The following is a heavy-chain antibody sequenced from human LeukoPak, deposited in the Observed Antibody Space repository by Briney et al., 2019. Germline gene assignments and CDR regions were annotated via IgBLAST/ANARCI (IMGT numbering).Heavy chain of an antibody. CDR1: GFTFSSYS. CDR2: ISSSSSYI. J-gene: IGHJ6*03. Sequence: GGSLRLSCAASGFTFSSYSMNWVRQAPGKGLEWVSSISSSSSYIYYADSVKGRFTISRDNAKNSLYLQMNSMRAEDTAVYYCARDLSIVVLRGYYMDVWGKGTTVTVSS. V-gene: IGHV3-21*01. D-gene: IGHD2-15*01. CDR3: ARDLSIVVLRGYYMDV.